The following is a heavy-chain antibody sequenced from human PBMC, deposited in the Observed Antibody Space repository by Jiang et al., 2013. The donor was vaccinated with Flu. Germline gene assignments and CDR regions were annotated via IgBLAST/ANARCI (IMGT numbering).Heavy chain of an antibody. CDR1: GYSISSGYY. V-gene: IGHV4-38-2*02. D-gene: IGHD1-1*01. J-gene: IGHJ4*02. CDR3: AREGELGTWRDYFDY. CDR2: IYHSGST. Sequence: PGLVKPSETLSLTCTVSGYSISSGYYWGWIRQPPGKGLEWIGSIYHSGSTYYNPSLKSRVTISVDTSKNQFSLKLSSVTAADTAVYYCAREGELGTWRDYFDYWGQGTLVTVSS.